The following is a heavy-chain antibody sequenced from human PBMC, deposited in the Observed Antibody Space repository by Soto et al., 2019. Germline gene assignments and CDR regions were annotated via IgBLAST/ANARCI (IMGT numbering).Heavy chain of an antibody. D-gene: IGHD3-22*01. CDR1: GFTFSSYA. J-gene: IGHJ4*02. Sequence: GGSLRLSCAASGFTFSSYAMSWVRQAPGKGLEWVSAISGSGGSTYYADSVKGRFTISRDNSKNTLYLQMNSLRAEDTAVYYCAKDLVRTLVVVITYYFDYWGQGTRVTV. V-gene: IGHV3-23*01. CDR2: ISGSGGST. CDR3: AKDLVRTLVVVITYYFDY.